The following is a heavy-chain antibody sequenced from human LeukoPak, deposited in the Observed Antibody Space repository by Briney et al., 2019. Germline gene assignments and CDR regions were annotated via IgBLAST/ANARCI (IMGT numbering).Heavy chain of an antibody. CDR2: ISSSSSYI. CDR1: GFTFSSYS. D-gene: IGHD3-10*01. CDR3: ARVGTMVRGVIKSPPIDY. J-gene: IGHJ4*02. V-gene: IGHV3-21*01. Sequence: PGGSLRLSCAASGFTFSSYSMNWVRQAPGKGLEGVSSISSSSSYIYYADSVKGRFTISRDNAKNSLYLQMNSLRAEDTAVYYCARVGTMVRGVIKSPPIDYWGQGTLVTVSS.